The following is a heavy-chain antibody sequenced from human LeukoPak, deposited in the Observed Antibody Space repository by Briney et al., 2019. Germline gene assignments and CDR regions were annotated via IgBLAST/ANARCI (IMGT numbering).Heavy chain of an antibody. CDR2: IDPSGSA. J-gene: IGHJ6*02. D-gene: IGHD3-9*01. V-gene: IGHV4-59*01. Sequence: SETLSLTYVVSGGSISPYYWSWIRQSPGKGLEWIGYIDPSGSASYNPSLKSRVTIFVDTSKNLVSLILTSVSASDTAIYYCARDHWLFSSKTWYYYGMDVWGQGTTVAVSS. CDR1: GGSISPYY. CDR3: ARDHWLFSSKTWYYYGMDV.